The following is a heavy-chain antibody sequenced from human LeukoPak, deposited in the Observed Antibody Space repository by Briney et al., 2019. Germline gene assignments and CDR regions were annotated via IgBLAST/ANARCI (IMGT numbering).Heavy chain of an antibody. CDR3: ARGPLGYCSGGSCYRSEDYYYYYYMDV. V-gene: IGHV1-46*01. Sequence: ASVKVSCTASGYTFTSYYMHWVRQAPGKGLEWMGIINPSGGGIGYAQKFQGRVTMTRDTSTSRVYMELSSLSSEDTAVYYCARGPLGYCSGGSCYRSEDYYYYYYMDVWGKGTTVTISS. CDR1: GYTFTSYY. D-gene: IGHD2-15*01. CDR2: INPSGGGI. J-gene: IGHJ6*03.